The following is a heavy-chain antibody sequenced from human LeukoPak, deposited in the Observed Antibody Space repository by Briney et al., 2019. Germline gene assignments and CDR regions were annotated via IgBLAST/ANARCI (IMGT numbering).Heavy chain of an antibody. Sequence: SETLSLTCTVSGGSINSYYWSWIRQPPGKGLEWIGDIYYSGRTNYNPFLRSRVTISVDRSRNQFSLELRFVTAADTAVYYCARTGGSCYLCDWFGPWGQGTLVTVSS. CDR2: IYYSGRT. CDR1: GGSINSYY. D-gene: IGHD2-15*01. CDR3: ARTGGSCYLCDWFGP. J-gene: IGHJ5*02. V-gene: IGHV4-59*12.